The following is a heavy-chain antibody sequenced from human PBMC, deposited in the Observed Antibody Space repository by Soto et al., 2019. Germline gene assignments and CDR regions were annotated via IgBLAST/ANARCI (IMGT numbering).Heavy chain of an antibody. J-gene: IGHJ4*02. D-gene: IGHD5-18*01. CDR1: GFTFSDDY. Sequence: KPGGSLRLSCGASGFTFSDDYMSWIRQAPGKGLEWVSYISSSGGTIYYADSVKGRFTISRDNAKNSLFLQMNSLRADDTAVYYCARASSPRDPWLDYWGQGTLVTV. CDR2: ISSSGGTI. CDR3: ARASSPRDPWLDY. V-gene: IGHV3-11*01.